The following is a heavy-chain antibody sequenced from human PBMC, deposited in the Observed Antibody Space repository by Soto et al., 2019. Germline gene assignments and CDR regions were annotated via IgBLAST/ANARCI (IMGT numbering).Heavy chain of an antibody. D-gene: IGHD5-18*01. Sequence: XSVKFSCKASGYTFTGYDINWVRQATGQGLEWMGWMNPNSGNTGYAQKFQGRVTMTRNTSISTAYMELSSLRSEDTAVYYCARAGYSYGYDYYYGMDVWGQGPTVTVSS. CDR3: ARAGYSYGYDYYYGMDV. CDR2: MNPNSGNT. CDR1: GYTFTGYD. V-gene: IGHV1-8*01. J-gene: IGHJ6*02.